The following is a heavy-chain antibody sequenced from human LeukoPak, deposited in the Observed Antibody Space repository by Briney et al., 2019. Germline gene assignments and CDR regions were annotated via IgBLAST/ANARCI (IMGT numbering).Heavy chain of an antibody. V-gene: IGHV4-59*08. CDR2: IYYSGST. D-gene: IGHD4-17*01. Sequence: SETLSLTCTVSGGSISSYYWSWIRQPPGKELEWIGYIYYSGSTNYNPSLKSRVTISVDTSKNQFSLKLSSVTAADTAVYYCARHGGPGDYGDYGDYFDYWGQGTLVTVSS. J-gene: IGHJ4*02. CDR3: ARHGGPGDYGDYGDYFDY. CDR1: GGSISSYY.